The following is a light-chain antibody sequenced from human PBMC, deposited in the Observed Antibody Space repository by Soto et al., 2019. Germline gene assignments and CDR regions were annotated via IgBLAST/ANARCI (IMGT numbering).Light chain of an antibody. CDR1: QSISTW. V-gene: IGKV1-5*03. Sequence: DIQMTPSPSSLYASVGDRVTITCRARQSISTWLAWYQQKPGKAPKLLIYKASTLESGVPSRFSGSGSGTEFTLTISSLQPVDFASYYCQQSNTYSPTFGQGTKVDIK. J-gene: IGKJ1*01. CDR3: QQSNTYSPT. CDR2: KAS.